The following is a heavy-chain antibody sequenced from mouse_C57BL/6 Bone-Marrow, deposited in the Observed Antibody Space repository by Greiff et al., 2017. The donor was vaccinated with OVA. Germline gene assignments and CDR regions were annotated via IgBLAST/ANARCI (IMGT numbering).Heavy chain of an antibody. D-gene: IGHD1-1*01. CDR2: IHPNSGST. Sequence: QVQLQQPGAELVKPGASVKLSCKASGYTFTSYWMHWVKQRPGQGLEWIGMIHPNSGSTNYNEKFKSKATLTVDKSSSTAYMQLSSLTSEDSAVYYCARELGSSFYWYFDVWGTGTTVTVSS. V-gene: IGHV1-64*01. CDR3: ARELGSSFYWYFDV. CDR1: GYTFTSYW. J-gene: IGHJ1*03.